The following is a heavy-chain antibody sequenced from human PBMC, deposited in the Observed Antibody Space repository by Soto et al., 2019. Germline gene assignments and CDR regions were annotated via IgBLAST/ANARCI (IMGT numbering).Heavy chain of an antibody. CDR1: GFTFSSYS. V-gene: IGHV3-21*01. J-gene: IGHJ4*02. D-gene: IGHD5-12*01. CDR3: ARDYQIRGYSGPKVY. CDR2: ISSSSSYI. Sequence: EVQLVESGGGLVKPGGSLRLSCAASGFTFSSYSMNWVRQAPGKGLEWVSSISSSSSYIYYADSVKGRFTISRDNAKNSLYLQMNSLRADDTAVYYCARDYQIRGYSGPKVYWGQGTLVTVSS.